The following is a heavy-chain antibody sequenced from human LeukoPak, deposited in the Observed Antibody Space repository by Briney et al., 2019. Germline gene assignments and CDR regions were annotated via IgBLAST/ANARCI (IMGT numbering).Heavy chain of an antibody. CDR1: GGSVTSYY. J-gene: IGHJ4*02. V-gene: IGHV4-59*02. CDR2: ISNSETT. D-gene: IGHD6-13*01. Sequence: SETLSLTCSVSGGSVTSYYWNWVRQTPGKGLEWIGYISNSETTDYGPSFKSRVTLSLDTSKNQFSLKLSSVTAADTGVYYCARGLYSRPFDYWGQGTLVTVSS. CDR3: ARGLYSRPFDY.